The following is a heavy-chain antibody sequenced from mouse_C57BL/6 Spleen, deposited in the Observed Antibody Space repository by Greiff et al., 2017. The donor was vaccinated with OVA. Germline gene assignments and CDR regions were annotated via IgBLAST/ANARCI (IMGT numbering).Heavy chain of an antibody. J-gene: IGHJ3*01. V-gene: IGHV1-80*01. CDR3: ARSNDYVSFAY. D-gene: IGHD2-4*01. CDR2: IYPGDGDT. Sequence: VQLQQSGAELVKPGASVKISCKASGYAFSSYWMNWVKQRPGKGLEWIGQIYPGDGDTNYNGKFKGKATLTADKSSSTAYMQLSSLTSEDSAVYFCARSNDYVSFAYWGQGTLVTVST. CDR1: GYAFSSYW.